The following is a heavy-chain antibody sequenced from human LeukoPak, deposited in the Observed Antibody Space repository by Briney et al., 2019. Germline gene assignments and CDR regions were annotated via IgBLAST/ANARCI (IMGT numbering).Heavy chain of an antibody. D-gene: IGHD4-11*01. V-gene: IGHV1-2*02. Sequence: ASVKVSCKVSGYTFTAYYMLWVRQAPGQGLEWMGWVNPNSGGTKYAQKFQGRVNMTRDTSTATGFMELTGLKSDDTAVYFCARVLGAETTFDSWGQGTLVSVSS. CDR1: GYTFTAYY. CDR3: ARVLGAETTFDS. J-gene: IGHJ4*02. CDR2: VNPNSGGT.